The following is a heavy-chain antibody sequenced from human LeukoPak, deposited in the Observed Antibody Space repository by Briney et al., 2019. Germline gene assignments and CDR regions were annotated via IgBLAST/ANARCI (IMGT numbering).Heavy chain of an antibody. CDR1: GGTFSSYA. Sequence: ASLKVSCKPSGGTFSSYAISWVRQAPGQGLEWMGGIIPIFGTANYAQKFQGRVTITTDESTSTAYMELSSLRSEDTAVYYCASSPDTGYSYGLGYYYYYMDVGGKGTTVTVSS. CDR2: IIPIFGTA. D-gene: IGHD5-18*01. CDR3: ASSPDTGYSYGLGYYYYYMDV. V-gene: IGHV1-69*05. J-gene: IGHJ6*03.